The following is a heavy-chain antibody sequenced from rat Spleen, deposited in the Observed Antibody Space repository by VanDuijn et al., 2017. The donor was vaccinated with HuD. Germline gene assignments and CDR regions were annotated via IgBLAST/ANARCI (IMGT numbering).Heavy chain of an antibody. CDR1: GFTFNNYG. CDR3: ARRHYGYTDYFDY. D-gene: IGHD1-11*01. CDR2: FSYDGFTT. J-gene: IGHJ2*01. Sequence: EVQLVESGGGLVQPGRSLKLSCAASGFTFNNYGMAWVRQAPTKGLEWVAAFSYDGFTTYYRDSVRGRFTISSDNTKSTLSLQMDSLRSEDTATYYCARRHYGYTDYFDYWGQGVMVPVSS. V-gene: IGHV5-29*01.